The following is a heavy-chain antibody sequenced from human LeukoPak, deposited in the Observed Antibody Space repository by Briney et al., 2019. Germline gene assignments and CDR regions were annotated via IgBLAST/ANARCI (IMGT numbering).Heavy chain of an antibody. V-gene: IGHV3-23*01. CDR1: GFTFSSYA. Sequence: GGSLRLSRAASGFTFSSYAMSWVRQAPGKGLEWVSAISGSGGSKYYTDSVKGRFTISRDNSKNTLWLQMNSLRAEDTAVYYCAKDGFLLWRGAFDIWGQGTMVTVSS. CDR2: ISGSGGSK. J-gene: IGHJ3*02. D-gene: IGHD2-21*01. CDR3: AKDGFLLWRGAFDI.